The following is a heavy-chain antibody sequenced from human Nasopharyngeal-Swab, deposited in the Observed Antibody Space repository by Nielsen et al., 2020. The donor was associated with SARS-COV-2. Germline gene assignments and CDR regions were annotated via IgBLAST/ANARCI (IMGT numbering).Heavy chain of an antibody. J-gene: IGHJ5*02. Sequence: GSLRLSCTVSGGSISSSSYYWGWIRQPPGKGLEWIGSIYYSGSTYYNPSLKSRVTISVDTSKNQFSLKLSSVTAADTAVYYCARNWPGSYYSWKDKWFDPWGQGTLVTVSS. CDR3: ARNWPGSYYSWKDKWFDP. CDR1: GGSISSSSYY. D-gene: IGHD3-10*01. V-gene: IGHV4-39*01. CDR2: IYYSGST.